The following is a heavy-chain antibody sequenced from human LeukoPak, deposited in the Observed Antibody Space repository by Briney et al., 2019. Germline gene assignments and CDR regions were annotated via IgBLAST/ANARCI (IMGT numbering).Heavy chain of an antibody. CDR3: ARRGFYDTSGYLFDH. CDR1: GFTFSSYE. V-gene: IGHV3-48*03. CDR2: ISTSGSPI. J-gene: IGHJ4*02. D-gene: IGHD3-22*01. Sequence: GGSLRLSCAASGFTFSSYEMNWVRQAPAKGLEWVSYISTSGSPIYYGNSVKGRFTISRDNAKNSLYLQMNSLRAEDTALYYCARRGFYDTSGYLFDHWGQGTLVTVSS.